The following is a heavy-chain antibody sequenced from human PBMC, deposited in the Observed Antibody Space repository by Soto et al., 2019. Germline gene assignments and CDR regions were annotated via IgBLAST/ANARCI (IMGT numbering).Heavy chain of an antibody. V-gene: IGHV5-51*01. CDR3: ERPPSTYCGSTSCYRYYYGMDF. D-gene: IGHD2-2*02. CDR1: GYSFTSYW. Sequence: PGESLKISCKGSGYSFTSYWIGWVRQMHGKGLEWMGIIYPGDSDTRYSPSFQGQVTISADKSISTAYLQWSSLKASDPAMYYCERPPSTYCGSTSCYRYYYGMDFWGQVTTVTVSS. J-gene: IGHJ6*02. CDR2: IYPGDSDT.